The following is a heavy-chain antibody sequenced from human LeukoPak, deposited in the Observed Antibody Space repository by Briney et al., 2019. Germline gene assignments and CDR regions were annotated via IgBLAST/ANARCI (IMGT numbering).Heavy chain of an antibody. J-gene: IGHJ4*02. CDR2: IYSGGST. Sequence: GGSLRLSCAASGFIFSNYGMNWVRQAPGKGLEWVSVIYSGGSTYYADSVKGRFTISRDNSKNTLYLQMNSLRAEDTAVYYCARDQYSSGWYEDYWGQGTLVTVSS. V-gene: IGHV3-53*01. CDR3: ARDQYSSGWYEDY. CDR1: GFIFSNYG. D-gene: IGHD6-19*01.